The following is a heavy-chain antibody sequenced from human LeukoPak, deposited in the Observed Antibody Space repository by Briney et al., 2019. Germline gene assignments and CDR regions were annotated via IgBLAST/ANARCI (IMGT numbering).Heavy chain of an antibody. CDR3: AKAGVRGGPNYYYYYMDV. D-gene: IGHD3-10*02. J-gene: IGHJ6*03. CDR2: ISYDGSNK. V-gene: IGHV3-30*18. Sequence: GGSLRLSCAASGFTFSSYGMHWVRQAPGKGLEWVAVISYDGSNKYYADSVKGRFTISRDNSKNTLYLQMNSLRAEDTAVYYCAKAGVRGGPNYYYYYMDVWGKGTTVTISS. CDR1: GFTFSSYG.